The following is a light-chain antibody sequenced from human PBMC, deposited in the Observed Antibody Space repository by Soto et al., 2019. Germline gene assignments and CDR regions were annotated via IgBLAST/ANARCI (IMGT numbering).Light chain of an antibody. V-gene: IGKV3-20*01. CDR3: QQYGRSPRT. Sequence: EIVLTQSPGTLSLSPGERATLSCRASQSVSSNLAWYQQKPGQAPRLLFYDASSRATGIPDRFTGSGSGTDFTLTISRLEPEDFAVYYCQQYGRSPRTFGPGTKVDIK. CDR2: DAS. CDR1: QSVSSN. J-gene: IGKJ3*01.